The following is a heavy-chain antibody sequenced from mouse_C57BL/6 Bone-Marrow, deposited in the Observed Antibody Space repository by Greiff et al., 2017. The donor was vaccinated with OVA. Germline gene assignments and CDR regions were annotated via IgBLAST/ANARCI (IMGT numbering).Heavy chain of an antibody. CDR2: ISSGGSYT. Sequence: EVKLMESGGDLVKPGGSLKLSCAASGFTFSSYGMSWVRQTPDKRLEWVATISSGGSYTYYPDSVKGRFTISRDNAKNTLYLQMSSLKSEDTAMYYCARQGWLLFWFAYWGQGTLVTVSA. CDR3: ARQGWLLFWFAY. D-gene: IGHD2-3*01. J-gene: IGHJ3*01. CDR1: GFTFSSYG. V-gene: IGHV5-6*01.